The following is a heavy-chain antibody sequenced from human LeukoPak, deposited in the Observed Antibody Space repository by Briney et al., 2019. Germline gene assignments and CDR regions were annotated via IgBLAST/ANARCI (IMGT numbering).Heavy chain of an antibody. J-gene: IGHJ5*02. D-gene: IGHD2-2*01. CDR3: ARDRPIYCSSTSCYGNVWFDP. Sequence: ASVTVSCKASGYTFTGYYMHWVRQAPGQGLEWMGWINPNSGGTNYAQKFQGRVTMTRDTSISTAYMELSRLRFDDTAVYYCARDRPIYCSSTSCYGNVWFDPWGQGTLVTVSS. CDR1: GYTFTGYY. V-gene: IGHV1-2*02. CDR2: INPNSGGT.